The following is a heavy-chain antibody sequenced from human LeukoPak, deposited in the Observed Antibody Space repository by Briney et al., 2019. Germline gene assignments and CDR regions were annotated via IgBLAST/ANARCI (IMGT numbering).Heavy chain of an antibody. CDR1: GGTFSSYA. Sequence: ASVKVSCKASGGTFSSYAISWVRQAPGQGLEWMGRIIPIFGTANYAQKFQGRVTITADKSTSTAYMELSRLRAEDTAVYYCAMAETTDAFDIWGQGTMVTVSS. D-gene: IGHD1-14*01. J-gene: IGHJ3*02. CDR3: AMAETTDAFDI. V-gene: IGHV1-69*06. CDR2: IIPIFGTA.